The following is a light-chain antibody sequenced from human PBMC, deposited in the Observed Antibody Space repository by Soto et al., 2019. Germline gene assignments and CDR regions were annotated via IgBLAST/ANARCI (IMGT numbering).Light chain of an antibody. Sequence: EIVMTQSPATLSVSPGERATLSCMASQSVSSYLVWYQQKPGQAPRLLIYSASTRATGIPARFSGGGSGTEFTLTISSLQSEDFAVYICQQYNDWPPRWTFGQGTKVEIK. CDR3: QQYNDWPPRWT. J-gene: IGKJ1*01. CDR1: QSVSSY. CDR2: SAS. V-gene: IGKV3-15*01.